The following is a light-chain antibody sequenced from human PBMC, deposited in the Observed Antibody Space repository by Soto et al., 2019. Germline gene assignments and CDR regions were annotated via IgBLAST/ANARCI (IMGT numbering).Light chain of an antibody. Sequence: EFVLTQSPGTLSLSPRERATLSCRASQTVRNNYLAWYQQKPGQAPRLLIYDASSRATGIPDRFSGGGSGTDFTLTISRLEPEDFAVYYCQQFSSYPLIFGGGTK. J-gene: IGKJ4*01. CDR2: DAS. CDR1: QTVRNNY. V-gene: IGKV3-20*01. CDR3: QQFSSYPLI.